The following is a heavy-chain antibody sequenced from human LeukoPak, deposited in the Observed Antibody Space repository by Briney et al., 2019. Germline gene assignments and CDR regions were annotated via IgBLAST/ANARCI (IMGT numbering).Heavy chain of an antibody. D-gene: IGHD2-2*01. CDR1: GYTFTNYV. V-gene: IGHV1-3*04. J-gene: IGHJ6*04. Sequence: GASVKVSCKASGYTFTNYVTYWVRQAPGQRLEWMGWINTGNGNTKYSKRFQGRVTVTRDTSATTAYMELSSLRSEDTAVYYCARALSSTSLVGMDVWGKGTTVTVSS. CDR3: ARALSSTSLVGMDV. CDR2: INTGNGNT.